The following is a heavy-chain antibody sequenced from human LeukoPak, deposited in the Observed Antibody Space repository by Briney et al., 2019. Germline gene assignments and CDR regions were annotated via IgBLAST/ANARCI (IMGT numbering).Heavy chain of an antibody. Sequence: PGRSLRLSCAASGFTFSSYAMHWVRQAPGKGLEWVSVISYDGSNKYYADSVKGRFTISRDNSKNTLYLQMNSLRAEDTAVYYCARDPPMTMGLYYYGMDVWGRGTTVTVSS. CDR3: ARDPPMTMGLYYYGMDV. D-gene: IGHD4/OR15-4a*01. J-gene: IGHJ6*02. CDR2: ISYDGSNK. CDR1: GFTFSSYA. V-gene: IGHV3-30-3*01.